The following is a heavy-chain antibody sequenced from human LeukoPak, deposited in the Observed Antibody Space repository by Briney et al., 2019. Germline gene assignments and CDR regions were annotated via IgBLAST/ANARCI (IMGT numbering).Heavy chain of an antibody. Sequence: GGSLRLSCAASGFTFSDHWVHWIRQAPGKGLVWVSRINNDGTTTTYADSVKGRFTISRDNAENTVYLHISSLRAEDTAVYYCARGPSYSSSWYGLDSWGQGTLVIVSS. CDR2: INNDGTTT. CDR3: ARGPSYSSSWYGLDS. J-gene: IGHJ4*02. D-gene: IGHD6-13*01. V-gene: IGHV3-74*01. CDR1: GFTFSDHW.